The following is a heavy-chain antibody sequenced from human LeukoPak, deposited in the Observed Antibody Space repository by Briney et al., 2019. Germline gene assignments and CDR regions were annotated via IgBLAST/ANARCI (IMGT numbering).Heavy chain of an antibody. CDR2: ISGSGGST. CDR1: GFTFSNAW. D-gene: IGHD2-8*01. J-gene: IGHJ5*02. Sequence: GGSLRLSCAASGFTFSNAWMNWVRQAPGKGLEWVSAISGSGGSTYYADSVKGRFTISRDNSKNTLYLQMNSLRAEDTAVYYCAKDMVYAISNWFDPWGQGTLVTVSS. CDR3: AKDMVYAISNWFDP. V-gene: IGHV3-23*01.